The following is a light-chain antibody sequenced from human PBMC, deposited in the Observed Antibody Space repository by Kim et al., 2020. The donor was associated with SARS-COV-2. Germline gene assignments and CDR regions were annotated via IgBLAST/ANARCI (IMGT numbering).Light chain of an antibody. Sequence: DIQMTQSPSSLSASVGDRVTITCRASQSINNYLYWYQQKPGKAPDLLIYGASNLQRGVPPRFSGRGSGTDFTLTISNLQPEDFAIYYCQQSQSTPRTFGQGTKVEMK. CDR1: QSINNY. CDR3: QQSQSTPRT. CDR2: GAS. J-gene: IGKJ1*01. V-gene: IGKV1-39*01.